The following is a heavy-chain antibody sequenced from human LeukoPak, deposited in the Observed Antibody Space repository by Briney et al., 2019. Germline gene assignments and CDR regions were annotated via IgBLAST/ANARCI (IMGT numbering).Heavy chain of an antibody. Sequence: GTSLRLSCAASGFTFSNYGMHWVRQAPGKGLEWVAVIWYDGSNKYYADSVNGRFTISRDNSKNTLYMQMNSLRVEDTAVYYCAKERYSGSYSFDYWGQGSLVTVSS. CDR3: AKERYSGSYSFDY. V-gene: IGHV3-33*06. D-gene: IGHD1-26*01. CDR2: IWYDGSNK. J-gene: IGHJ4*02. CDR1: GFTFSNYG.